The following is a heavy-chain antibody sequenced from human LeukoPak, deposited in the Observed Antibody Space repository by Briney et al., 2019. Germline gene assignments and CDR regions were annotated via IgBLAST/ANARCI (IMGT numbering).Heavy chain of an antibody. D-gene: IGHD6-13*01. Sequence: RPGGSLRLSCAASGFTFSSYTMNWVRQAPGKGLEWVSGINWNGGSTGYADPVKGRFTISRDNAKNSLYLQMNSLRAEDTALYYCARSQSSSWYYFDYWGQGTLVTVSS. CDR3: ARSQSSSWYYFDY. CDR2: INWNGGST. V-gene: IGHV3-20*04. J-gene: IGHJ4*02. CDR1: GFTFSSYT.